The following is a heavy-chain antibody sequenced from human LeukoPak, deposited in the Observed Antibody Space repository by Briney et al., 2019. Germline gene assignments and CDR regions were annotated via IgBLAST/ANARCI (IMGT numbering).Heavy chain of an antibody. V-gene: IGHV6-1*01. CDR3: ARRLTQYDCFDP. CDR2: TYYRSTWYN. D-gene: IGHD2-2*01. CDR1: GDSSSRNSVT. J-gene: IGHJ5*02. Sequence: SQTLSLTCPLSGDSSSRNSVTWNWLRQSPLRGLEWLGRTYYRSTWYNDYAVSVRGRITVNPDTSKNQFSQHLNSMTPDDTAVYYCARRLTQYDCFDPWGQGSLVTVSS.